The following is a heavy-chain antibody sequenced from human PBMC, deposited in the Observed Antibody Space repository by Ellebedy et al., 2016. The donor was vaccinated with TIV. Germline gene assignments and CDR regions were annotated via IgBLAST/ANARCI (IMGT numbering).Heavy chain of an antibody. J-gene: IGHJ4*02. CDR1: GGSFSGYY. V-gene: IGHV4-34*01. CDR3: TKGGTSYSDY. CDR2: INLGGST. Sequence: SETLSLTCAVYGGSFSGYYWSWIRQPPGKGLEWIGEINLGGSTNYNPSLKSRVPISVNTSKSQFSLKLSSVTAADTAMYYCTKGGTSYSDYWGQGTLVTVSS. D-gene: IGHD1-1*01.